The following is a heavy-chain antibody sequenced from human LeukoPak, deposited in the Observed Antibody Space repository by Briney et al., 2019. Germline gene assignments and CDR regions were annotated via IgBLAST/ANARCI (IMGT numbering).Heavy chain of an antibody. Sequence: GRSLRLSCAASGLTFSSYAMHWVRQAPGKGLEWVAVISYDGSNKYYADSVKGRFTISRDNSKNTLYLQMNSLRAEDTAVYYCARELSHWQQLLWYYFDYWGQGTLVTVSS. CDR2: ISYDGSNK. CDR1: GLTFSSYA. CDR3: ARELSHWQQLLWYYFDY. D-gene: IGHD2-2*01. V-gene: IGHV3-30-3*01. J-gene: IGHJ4*02.